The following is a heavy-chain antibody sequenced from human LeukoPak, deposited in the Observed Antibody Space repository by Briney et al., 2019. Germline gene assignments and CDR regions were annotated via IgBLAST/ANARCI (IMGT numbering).Heavy chain of an antibody. D-gene: IGHD4-23*01. CDR3: ARERPFPRTPEYGGLWKSNNWFDP. CDR1: GGSISSYY. J-gene: IGHJ5*02. V-gene: IGHV4-59*01. Sequence: SETLSLTCTVSGGSISSYYWSWIRQPPGKGLEWIGYIYYSGSTNYNPSLKSRVTISVDTSKNQFSLKLSSVTAADTAVYYCARERPFPRTPEYGGLWKSNNWFDPWGQGTLVTVSS. CDR2: IYYSGST.